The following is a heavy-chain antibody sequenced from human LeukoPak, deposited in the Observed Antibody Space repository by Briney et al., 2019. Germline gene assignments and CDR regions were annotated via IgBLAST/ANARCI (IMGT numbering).Heavy chain of an antibody. V-gene: IGHV1-69*04. CDR2: IIPILGIA. CDR3: ARGGGSRSSGWYGSQGNYFDY. Sequence: ASVKVSCKASGGTFSSYAISWVRQAPGQGLEWMGRIIPILGIANYAQKFQGRVTITADKSTSTAYMELSSLRSEDTAVYYCARGGGSRSSGWYGSQGNYFDYWGQGTLVTVS. J-gene: IGHJ4*02. D-gene: IGHD6-19*01. CDR1: GGTFSSYA.